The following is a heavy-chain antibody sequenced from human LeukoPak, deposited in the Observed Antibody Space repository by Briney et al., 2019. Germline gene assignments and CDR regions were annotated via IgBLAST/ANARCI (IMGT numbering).Heavy chain of an antibody. CDR3: ARWGYEAAFHYYYYYYMDV. V-gene: IGHV3-7*01. CDR1: GFTFSSYW. D-gene: IGHD3-16*01. J-gene: IGHJ6*03. CDR2: IKQDGTEK. Sequence: PGGSLRLSCVASGFTFSSYWMSWVRQAPGKGLEWVAKIKQDGTEKSYVDSVKGRLTISRDNAKNSLYLQMNSLRAEDTAVYYCARWGYEAAFHYYYYYYMDVWGKGTTVTVS.